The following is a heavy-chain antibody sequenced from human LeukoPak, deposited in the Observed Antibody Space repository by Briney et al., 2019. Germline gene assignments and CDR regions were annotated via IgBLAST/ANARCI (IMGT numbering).Heavy chain of an antibody. CDR1: GYTLTGYY. V-gene: IGHV1-2*02. CDR3: ARAMDTAMVTLNTFDY. CDR2: DDPNSGGT. Sequence: ASVKVSCKASGYTLTGYYMQWVRQAPGPGLEWIGLDDPNSGGTTYGQKFQGRVTMTRDTSISTAYMELSRLRSGDTAVYYCARAMDTAMVTLNTFDYWGQGTLVTVSS. D-gene: IGHD5-18*01. J-gene: IGHJ4*02.